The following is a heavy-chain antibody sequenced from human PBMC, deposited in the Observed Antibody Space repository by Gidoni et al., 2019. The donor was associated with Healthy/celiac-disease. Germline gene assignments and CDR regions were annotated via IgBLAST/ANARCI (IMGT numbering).Heavy chain of an antibody. J-gene: IGHJ4*02. CDR3: AKGLISAAVFDY. CDR2: ISWNSVSI. Sequence: EVQLVESGGGLVQPGRSLRLSCAASGFTFDDYAMPWVRQAPGKGLEWVSGISWNSVSIGYADSVKARFTISRDNAKNSLYLQMNSLRAEATALSYCAKGLISAAVFDYWGQGTLVTVSS. V-gene: IGHV3-9*01. D-gene: IGHD3-3*02. CDR1: GFTFDDYA.